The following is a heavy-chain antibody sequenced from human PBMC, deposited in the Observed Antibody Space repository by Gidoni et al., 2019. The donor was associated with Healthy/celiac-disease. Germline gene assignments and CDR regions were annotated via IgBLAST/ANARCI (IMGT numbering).Heavy chain of an antibody. D-gene: IGHD6-19*01. CDR2: IYYSGST. Sequence: QVQLQESGPGLVKPSETLSLTCTVSGGSVSSGSYYWSWIRQPPGKGLEWIGYIYYSGSTNYNPSLKSRVTISVDTSKNQFSLKLSSVTAADTAVYYCAKFGGWFFQHWGQGTLVTVSS. CDR3: AKFGGWFFQH. V-gene: IGHV4-61*01. CDR1: GGSVSSGSYY. J-gene: IGHJ1*01.